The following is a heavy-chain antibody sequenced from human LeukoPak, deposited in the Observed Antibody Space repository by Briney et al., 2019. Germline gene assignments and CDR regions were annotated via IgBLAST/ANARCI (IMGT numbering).Heavy chain of an antibody. V-gene: IGHV3-74*01. Sequence: GGSLRLSCVASGFTFSGYWMHWVRQAPGKGLVWVSRINSDGRITSYADSVKGRFTISRDNSKNTLYLQMNSLRAEDTAVYYCAKDRSLWFGELLTHTYFDYWGQGTLVTVSS. D-gene: IGHD3-10*01. CDR3: AKDRSLWFGELLTHTYFDY. CDR2: INSDGRIT. CDR1: GFTFSGYW. J-gene: IGHJ4*02.